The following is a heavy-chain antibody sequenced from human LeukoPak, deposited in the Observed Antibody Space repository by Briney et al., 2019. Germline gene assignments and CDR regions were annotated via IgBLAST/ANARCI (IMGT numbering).Heavy chain of an antibody. CDR2: IIGSGGST. Sequence: GGSLRLSCAASGFTFSSYAMSWVRQAPGKGLEWVSAIIGSGGSTSNADSVKGRFTISRDNSKSMLYLQMNSLRAEDTAVYYCAKESPRGYSFDFWGQGTLVTVSS. D-gene: IGHD5-18*01. V-gene: IGHV3-23*01. CDR3: AKESPRGYSFDF. CDR1: GFTFSSYA. J-gene: IGHJ4*02.